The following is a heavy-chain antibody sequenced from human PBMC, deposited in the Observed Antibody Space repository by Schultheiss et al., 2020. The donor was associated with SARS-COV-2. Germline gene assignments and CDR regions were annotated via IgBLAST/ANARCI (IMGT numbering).Heavy chain of an antibody. V-gene: IGHV3-48*04. D-gene: IGHD3-3*01. CDR1: GFTFSSYS. CDR3: AIFHYDFWSGYGGEYFQH. Sequence: GGSLRLSCAASGFTFSSYSMNWVRQAPGKGLEWVSYISSSGSTIYYADSVKGRFTISRDNAKNSLYLQMNSLRAEDTALYYCAIFHYDFWSGYGGEYFQHWGQGTLVTVSS. CDR2: ISSSGSTI. J-gene: IGHJ1*01.